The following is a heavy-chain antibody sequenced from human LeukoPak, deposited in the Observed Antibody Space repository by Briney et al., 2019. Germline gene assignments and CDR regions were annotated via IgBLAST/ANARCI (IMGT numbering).Heavy chain of an antibody. D-gene: IGHD6-13*01. CDR1: GYTFTDYY. Sequence: ASVKVSCKASGYTFTDYYMHWVRQAPGQGLEWMGWINPNSGVTMYAQNFQGRVTMTRDTSISTAYMDLSRLRSDDTAVYYCARGGDSSSWYGWFDPWGQGTLVTVSS. CDR3: ARGGDSSSWYGWFDP. CDR2: INPNSGVT. J-gene: IGHJ5*02. V-gene: IGHV1-2*02.